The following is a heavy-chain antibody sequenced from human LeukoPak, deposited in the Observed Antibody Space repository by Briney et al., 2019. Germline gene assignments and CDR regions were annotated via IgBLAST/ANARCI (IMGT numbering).Heavy chain of an antibody. D-gene: IGHD6-13*01. CDR1: GHTFTSYD. Sequence: VASVKVSCKASGHTFTSYDIKWERQATAQGREWMGWMNPNSGNTGYAQKFQGRVTMTRNTSISTAYMELSSLRSEDTAVYYCARGWYFMDSAPPLDYWGQGTLVTVSS. CDR3: ARGWYFMDSAPPLDY. J-gene: IGHJ4*02. V-gene: IGHV1-8*01. CDR2: MNPNSGNT.